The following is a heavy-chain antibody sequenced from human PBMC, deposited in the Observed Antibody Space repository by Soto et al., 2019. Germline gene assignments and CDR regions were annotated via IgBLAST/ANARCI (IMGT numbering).Heavy chain of an antibody. V-gene: IGHV6-1*01. D-gene: IGHD1-26*01. CDR1: GDXVSSNSHA. J-gene: IGHJ4*02. CDR3: ARGEQYSGRIFDY. Sequence: QXLSLTCVISGDXVSSNSHAWNWIRQSPSRGLEWLGSTYYRSKWYSDYAASVESRITVNPDTSKNHFSLQFNSVTTEDTDVYYCARGEQYSGRIFDYWGQGTLVTVSS. CDR2: TYYRSKWYS.